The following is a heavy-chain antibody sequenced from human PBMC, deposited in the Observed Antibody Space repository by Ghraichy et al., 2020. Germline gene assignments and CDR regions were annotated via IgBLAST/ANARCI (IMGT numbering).Heavy chain of an antibody. D-gene: IGHD4-23*01. V-gene: IGHV1-8*01. J-gene: IGHJ6*02. CDR3: ARGNSGSPDV. Sequence: ASVKVSCKASGYTFTNYDINWVRQAAGQGLEWMGWMNPNSGNTGYAQKFQGRVTMTRDTSMSTAYMDLSSLRSEDTAVYYCARGNSGSPDVWGQGTTVTVSS. CDR2: MNPNSGNT. CDR1: GYTFTNYD.